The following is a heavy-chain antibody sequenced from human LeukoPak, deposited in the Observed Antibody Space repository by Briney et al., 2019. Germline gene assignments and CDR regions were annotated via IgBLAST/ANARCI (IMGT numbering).Heavy chain of an antibody. CDR1: GGSISSGDYY. D-gene: IGHD3-22*01. Sequence: SETLSLTCTVSGGSISSGDYYWSWIRQPPGKGLEWIGYIYYSGSTYYNPSLKSRVTISVDTSKNQFSLKLSSVTAADTAVYYCARVAYYDSSGYLLDYWGQGTLVTVSS. J-gene: IGHJ4*02. CDR2: IYYSGST. V-gene: IGHV4-30-4*01. CDR3: ARVAYYDSSGYLLDY.